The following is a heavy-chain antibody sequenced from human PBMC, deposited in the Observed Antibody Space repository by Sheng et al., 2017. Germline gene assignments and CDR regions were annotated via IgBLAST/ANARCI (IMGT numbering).Heavy chain of an antibody. CDR2: IYNNEAT. Sequence: QVQLQESGPGLVRPSETLSLTCTXSGDSVNRDHWSWIRQPPGKGLEWIGCIYNNEATKDNPSLKSRVSMSVDTFRNQFSLKKMRSVTDADTAVYYCVRGRDAYKTGHWGQGTLVTVSS. J-gene: IGHJ4*02. CDR3: VRGRDAYKTGH. V-gene: IGHV4-59*02. CDR1: GDSVNRDH. D-gene: IGHD3-10*01.